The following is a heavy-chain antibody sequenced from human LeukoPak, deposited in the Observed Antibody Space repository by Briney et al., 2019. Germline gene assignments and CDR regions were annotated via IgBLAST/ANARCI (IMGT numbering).Heavy chain of an antibody. D-gene: IGHD3-10*01. CDR2: INPNSGGT. Sequence: GASVKVSCKASGYTFTGYYMHWVRQAPGQGLEWIGWINPNSGGTNYAQKFQDRVTMTRDTSISTAYMELSRLRSDDTAVYYCARVVGGNYYGSETDDYWGQGTLVTVSS. CDR1: GYTFTGYY. CDR3: ARVVGGNYYGSETDDY. V-gene: IGHV1-2*02. J-gene: IGHJ4*02.